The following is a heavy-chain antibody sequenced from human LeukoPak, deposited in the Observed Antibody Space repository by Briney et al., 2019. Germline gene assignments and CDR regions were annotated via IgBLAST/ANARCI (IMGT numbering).Heavy chain of an antibody. CDR1: GFTFSTYG. CDR3: AKASSGGRYYGVIIDY. J-gene: IGHJ4*02. D-gene: IGHD1-26*01. CDR2: ISYDGSNK. Sequence: PGGSLRLSCAASGFTFSTYGMHWVRQAPGKGLEWVAVISYDGSNKYYTDSVKGRFTISRDNSKNTLYLQMNSLRAEDTAVYYCAKASSGGRYYGVIIDYWGQGTLVTVP. V-gene: IGHV3-30*18.